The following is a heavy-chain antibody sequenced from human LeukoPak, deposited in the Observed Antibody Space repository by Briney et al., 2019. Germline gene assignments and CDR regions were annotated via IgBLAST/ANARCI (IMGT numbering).Heavy chain of an antibody. CDR3: AMGIAAGGGGWELLGYFDY. CDR1: GGSISSGSYY. CDR2: IYTSGST. V-gene: IGHV4-61*02. J-gene: IGHJ4*02. D-gene: IGHD1-26*01. Sequence: SETLSLTCTVSGGSISSGSYYWSWIRQPAGKGLEWIGRIYTSGSTNYNPSLKSRVTISVDTSKNQFSLKLSSVTAADTAVYYCAMGIAAGGGGWELLGYFDYWGQGTLVTVSS.